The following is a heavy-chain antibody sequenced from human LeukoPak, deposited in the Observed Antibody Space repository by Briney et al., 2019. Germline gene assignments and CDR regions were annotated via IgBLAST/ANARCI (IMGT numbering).Heavy chain of an antibody. CDR1: GFTFSSYS. J-gene: IGHJ3*02. CDR3: ARQGGPYAFDI. V-gene: IGHV3-21*04. D-gene: IGHD3-16*01. Sequence: GGSLRLSCAASGFTFSSYSMNWVRQAPWKGLEWVSSISSSSSYIYYADSVKGRFTIARDNAKKSLYLQMNSLRAEDTAVYYCARQGGPYAFDIWGQGTMVTVSS. CDR2: ISSSSSYI.